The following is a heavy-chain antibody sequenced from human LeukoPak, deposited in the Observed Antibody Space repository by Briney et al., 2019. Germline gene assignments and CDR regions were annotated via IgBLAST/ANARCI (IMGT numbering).Heavy chain of an antibody. CDR3: ARGYSSGWYRGWFDP. CDR1: GGSMSSYY. CDR2: IHYNGNT. Sequence: PSETLSLTCTVPGGSMSSYYWNWIRQPPGKGLEWIGHIHYNGNTNYIPSLKSGVTISVDTSKNQLSLKLSSVTAADTAVYYCARGYSSGWYRGWFDPWGQGTLVIVSS. V-gene: IGHV4-59*01. J-gene: IGHJ5*02. D-gene: IGHD6-19*01.